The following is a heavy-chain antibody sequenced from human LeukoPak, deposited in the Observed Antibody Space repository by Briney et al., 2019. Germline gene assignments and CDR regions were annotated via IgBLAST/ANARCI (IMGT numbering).Heavy chain of an antibody. J-gene: IGHJ1*01. CDR3: ARIPGEGYYDSSGYYGEYFQH. Sequence: GGSLRLSCAASGFTLSSYAMSWLRQAPGKGLEWVSAMSGSGGSTYYADSVEGRFTISRDNSKNTLYLQMNSLRAEDTAVYYCARIPGEGYYDSSGYYGEYFQHWGQGALVTVSS. V-gene: IGHV3-23*01. CDR1: GFTLSSYA. D-gene: IGHD3-22*01. CDR2: MSGSGGST.